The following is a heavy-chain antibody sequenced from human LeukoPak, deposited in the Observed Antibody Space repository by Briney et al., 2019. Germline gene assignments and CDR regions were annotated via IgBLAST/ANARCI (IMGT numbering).Heavy chain of an antibody. CDR2: IGGDGGTT. Sequence: GGSLRLSCAASGFNLRSYAIHWVRQAPGKGLEHVSAIGGDGGTTSYAQSLKGRCTISRDNSKKMVYLQLGGLRTEDMAVYYCARGDTSLGGAFDIWGQGTMVTVSP. D-gene: IGHD3-16*01. CDR3: ARGDTSLGGAFDI. J-gene: IGHJ3*02. CDR1: GFNLRSYA. V-gene: IGHV3-64*01.